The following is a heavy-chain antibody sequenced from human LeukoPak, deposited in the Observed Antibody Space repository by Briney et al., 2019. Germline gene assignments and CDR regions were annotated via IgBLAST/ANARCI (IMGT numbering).Heavy chain of an antibody. CDR3: ARAGIPGYCTNVTCSNWLDP. J-gene: IGHJ5*02. CDR1: GDTFTTYA. CDR2: IIPMFGTP. Sequence: SVKVSCKTSGDTFTTYAIIWVRQAPGQGLEWMGGIIPMFGTPNYAQRLQGRVTVTADKSTKTAYMELSSLRSEDTAVYYCARAGIPGYCTNVTCSNWLDPWGQGTLVTVSS. V-gene: IGHV1-69*06. D-gene: IGHD2-8*01.